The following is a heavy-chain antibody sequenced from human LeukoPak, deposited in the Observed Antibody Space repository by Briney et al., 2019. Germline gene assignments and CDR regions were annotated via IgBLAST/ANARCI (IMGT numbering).Heavy chain of an antibody. CDR1: GFTFGHYE. Sequence: GGSLRLSCAASGFTFGHYEMHWVRQAPGKGLECVAVVSYDGSNQYYADSVKGRFTISRDNSKNTMYLQMNSLIVEDTAVYYCVRDLTVMVTYWGQGTLVTVSS. CDR3: VRDLTVMVTY. CDR2: VSYDGSNQ. V-gene: IGHV3-30-3*01. D-gene: IGHD5-18*01. J-gene: IGHJ4*02.